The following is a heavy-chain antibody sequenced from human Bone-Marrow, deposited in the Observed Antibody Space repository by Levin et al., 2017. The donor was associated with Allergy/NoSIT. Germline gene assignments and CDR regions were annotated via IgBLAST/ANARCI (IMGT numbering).Heavy chain of an antibody. J-gene: IGHJ4*02. Sequence: GGSLRLSCAASGFTFSSYSMNWVRQAPGKGLEWVSSISSSSSYIYYADSVKGRFTISRDNAKNSLYLQMNSLRAEDTAVYYCARDPGRTVTPYYFDYWGQGTLVTVSS. CDR2: ISSSSSYI. D-gene: IGHD4-17*01. CDR1: GFTFSSYS. V-gene: IGHV3-21*01. CDR3: ARDPGRTVTPYYFDY.